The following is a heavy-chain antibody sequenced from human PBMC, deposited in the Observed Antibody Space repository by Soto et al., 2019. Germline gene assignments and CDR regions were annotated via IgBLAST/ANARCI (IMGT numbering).Heavy chain of an antibody. J-gene: IGHJ6*02. CDR1: GFTFSSYA. D-gene: IGHD6-13*01. CDR3: AKVGYSSSSFGMDV. Sequence: PGGSLRLSCAASGFTFSSYAMSWVRQAPGKGLEWVSAISGSGGSTYYADSVKGRFTISRDNSKNTLYLQMSSLRAEDTAVYYCAKVGYSSSSFGMDVWGQGTTVTVSS. CDR2: ISGSGGST. V-gene: IGHV3-23*01.